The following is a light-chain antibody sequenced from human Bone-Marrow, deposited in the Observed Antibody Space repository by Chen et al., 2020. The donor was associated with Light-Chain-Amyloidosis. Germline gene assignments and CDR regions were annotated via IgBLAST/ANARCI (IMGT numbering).Light chain of an antibody. CDR2: RDP. Sequence: SYELTQPPSVSVYPGQTARITCSGDDLPTKYAYWYQQKPGQAPVLVIQRDPERPSGISERFSGSSSGTTATLTISGVQAEDEADYHCQSADSSGTYEVIFGGGTKLTVL. V-gene: IGLV3-25*03. J-gene: IGLJ2*01. CDR1: DLPTKY. CDR3: QSADSSGTYEVI.